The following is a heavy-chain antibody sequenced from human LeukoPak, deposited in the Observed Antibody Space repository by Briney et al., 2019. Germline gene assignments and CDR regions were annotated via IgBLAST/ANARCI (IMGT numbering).Heavy chain of an antibody. D-gene: IGHD3-22*01. CDR1: GGSISSYY. CDR2: IYTSGST. V-gene: IGHV4-4*07. CDR3: ARVFTMIVGGDAFDI. Sequence: PSETLSLTCTVSGGSISSYYWSWIRQPAGKGLEWIGRIYTSGSTNYNPSLKSRVTMSVDTSKNQFSLKLSSVTAADTAVYYCARVFTMIVGGDAFDIWGQGTVVTVSS. J-gene: IGHJ3*02.